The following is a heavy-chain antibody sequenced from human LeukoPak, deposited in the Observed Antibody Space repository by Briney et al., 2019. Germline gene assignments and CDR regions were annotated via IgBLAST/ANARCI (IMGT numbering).Heavy chain of an antibody. V-gene: IGHV3-21*01. CDR3: ARVEVSSTSCYADY. Sequence: PGGSLRLSCAASGYPFSRYSMIWVRHAPGRGLVWVSSISSSSSYIYYADSVKGRFTSSRDNAKNSLYLQMNSLRAEDTAVYYCARVEVSSTSCYADYWGQGTLVTVPS. J-gene: IGHJ4*02. CDR2: ISSSSSYI. D-gene: IGHD2-2*01. CDR1: GYPFSRYS.